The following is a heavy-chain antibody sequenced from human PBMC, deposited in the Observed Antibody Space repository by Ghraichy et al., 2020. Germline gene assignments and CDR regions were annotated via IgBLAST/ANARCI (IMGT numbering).Heavy chain of an antibody. J-gene: IGHJ5*02. CDR2: IYSGGST. CDR1: GFTVSNNY. Sequence: GGSLRLSCAASGFTVSNNYMRWVRQAPGKGLEWVSVIYSGGSTSYADSVKGRFTISRDNSKNTLYLQMNSLRAEDTAAYYCARDYYGAWGQGTLVTVSS. CDR3: ARDYYGA. D-gene: IGHD3-22*01. V-gene: IGHV3-66*01.